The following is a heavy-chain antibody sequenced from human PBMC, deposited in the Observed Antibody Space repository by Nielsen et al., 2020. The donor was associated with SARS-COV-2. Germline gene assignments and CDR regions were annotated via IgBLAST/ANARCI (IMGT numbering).Heavy chain of an antibody. V-gene: IGHV3-43*01. CDR3: AKEMGGYSYGFDY. J-gene: IGHJ4*02. CDR2: ISWDGGST. Sequence: GESLKISCAASGFTFDDYTMHWVRQAPGKGLEWVSLISWDGGSTYYADSVKGRFTISRDNSKNSLYLQMNSLRTEDTALYYCAKEMGGYSYGFDYWGQGTLVTVSS. CDR1: GFTFDDYT. D-gene: IGHD5-18*01.